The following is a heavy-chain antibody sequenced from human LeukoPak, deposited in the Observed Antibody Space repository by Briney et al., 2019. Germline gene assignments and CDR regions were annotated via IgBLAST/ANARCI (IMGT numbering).Heavy chain of an antibody. D-gene: IGHD3/OR15-3a*01. Sequence: ASVKVSCKASGYTFTSYDINWVRQATGQGLEWMGWMNPNSGNTGYAQKFQGRVTMTRNTSISTAYMELSSLRSEDTAVYYCAREPMIFGVVTPAYYYYGMDVWGQGTTVTVSS. CDR1: GYTFTSYD. CDR3: AREPMIFGVVTPAYYYYGMDV. J-gene: IGHJ6*02. CDR2: MNPNSGNT. V-gene: IGHV1-8*01.